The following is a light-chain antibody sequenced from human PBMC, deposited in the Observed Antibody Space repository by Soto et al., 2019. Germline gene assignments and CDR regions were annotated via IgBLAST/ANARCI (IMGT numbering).Light chain of an antibody. CDR3: QQSAITPPYT. V-gene: IGKV1-39*01. CDR2: GIS. CDR1: QTIERA. Sequence: DIHLTQSPSSLSASIGDRVTITCRASQTIERALAWYQQKPGTAPRLLIYGISTLHIGVPSRFSGSGSGTDFSLTISSLQPEDFGTYYCQQSAITPPYTFGQGTRLEI. J-gene: IGKJ2*01.